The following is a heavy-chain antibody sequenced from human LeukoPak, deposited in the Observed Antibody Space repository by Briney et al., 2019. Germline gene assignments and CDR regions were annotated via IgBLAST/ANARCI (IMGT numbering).Heavy chain of an antibody. D-gene: IGHD4-23*01. J-gene: IGHJ4*02. CDR2: IYYSGST. Sequence: PSETLSLTCTVSGGSISRYYWSWIRQPPGKGLEWIGYIYYSGSTNYNPSLKSRVTISVDTSKNQFSLKLSSVTAADTAVYYCAGSSDGRWDYWGQGTLVTVSS. V-gene: IGHV4-59*01. CDR1: GGSISRYY. CDR3: AGSSDGRWDY.